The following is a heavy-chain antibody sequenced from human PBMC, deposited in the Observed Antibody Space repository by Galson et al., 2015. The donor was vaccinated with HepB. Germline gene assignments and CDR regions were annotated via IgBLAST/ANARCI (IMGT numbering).Heavy chain of an antibody. Sequence: SVTVSCKASGSTFTSYAMNWVRQAPGQGLEWMGWINTNTGNPTYAQGFTGRFVFSLDTSVSTAYLQISSLKAEDTAVYYCARETGSSYYLLVDYWGQGTLVTVSS. CDR3: ARETGSSYYLLVDY. CDR1: GSTFTSYA. CDR2: INTNTGNP. J-gene: IGHJ4*02. D-gene: IGHD6-13*01. V-gene: IGHV7-4-1*02.